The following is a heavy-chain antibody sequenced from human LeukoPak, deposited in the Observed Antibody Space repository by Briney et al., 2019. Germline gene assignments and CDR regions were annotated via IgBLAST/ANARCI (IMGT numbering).Heavy chain of an antibody. D-gene: IGHD3-9*01. V-gene: IGHV4-34*01. Sequence: TSETLSLTCAVYGGSFCGYYWSWIRQPPGKGLEWIGEINHSGSTNYNPSLKSRVTISVDTSKNQFSLKLSSVTAADTAVYYCARGDYDILTGLRDWGQGTLVTVSS. CDR3: ARGDYDILTGLRD. CDR2: INHSGST. J-gene: IGHJ4*02. CDR1: GGSFCGYY.